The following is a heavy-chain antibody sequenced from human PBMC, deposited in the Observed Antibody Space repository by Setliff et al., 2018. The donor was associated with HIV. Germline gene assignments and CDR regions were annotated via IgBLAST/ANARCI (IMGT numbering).Heavy chain of an antibody. CDR2: IHTSGNT. D-gene: IGHD6-19*01. CDR3: ARGRTQWPNYNYFDP. Sequence: SETLSLTCVGPDWGFTSSGDYYWTWIRQPAGKGLQWIGRIHTSGNTNYNPSLKSRVTISVDTSKSQFSLKLRSLTAADTAVYYCARGRTQWPNYNYFDPWGLGTLVTVSS. CDR1: GFTSSGDYY. V-gene: IGHV4-61*02. J-gene: IGHJ5*02.